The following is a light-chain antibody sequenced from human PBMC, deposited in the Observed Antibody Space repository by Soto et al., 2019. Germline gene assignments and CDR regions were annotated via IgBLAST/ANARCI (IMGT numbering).Light chain of an antibody. J-gene: IGKJ1*01. V-gene: IGKV1-5*01. Sequence: DIQMTQSPSTLSASVGDRVTITCRASQSVNSWLAWYQQKPGKAPKRLIYAASSLQSGVPSRFRGSRSGTEFTLTISSLQPEDFATYYCLQHDSNVWTFGQGTKV. CDR1: QSVNSW. CDR2: AAS. CDR3: LQHDSNVWT.